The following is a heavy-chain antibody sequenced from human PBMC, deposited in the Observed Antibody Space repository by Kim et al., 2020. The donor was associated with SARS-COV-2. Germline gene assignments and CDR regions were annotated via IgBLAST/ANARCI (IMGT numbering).Heavy chain of an antibody. V-gene: IGHV4-39*01. D-gene: IGHD5-18*01. CDR3: ARDTAMRYPLPGEDEENDY. CDR1: GGSISSSSYY. CDR2: IYYSGST. Sequence: SETLSLTCTVSGGSISSSSYYWGWIRQPPGKGLEWIGSIYYSGSTYYNPSLKSRVTISVDTSKNQFSLKLSSVTAADTAVYYCARDTAMRYPLPGEDEENDYWGQGTLVTVSS. J-gene: IGHJ4*02.